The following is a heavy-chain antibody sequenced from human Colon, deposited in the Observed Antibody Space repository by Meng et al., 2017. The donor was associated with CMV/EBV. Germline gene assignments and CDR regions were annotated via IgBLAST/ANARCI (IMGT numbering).Heavy chain of an antibody. D-gene: IGHD2-21*01. V-gene: IGHV3-48*03. J-gene: IGHJ4*02. CDR1: GFTFSSYE. CDR2: ISFFGTGGNTI. Sequence: GESLKISCAGSGFTFSSYEMNWVRQAPGKGLEWVSFISFFGTGGNTISYADSVKGRFTISRDNAKSSLYLQMNGLRAEDTAIYYCARVGRNCGGDCYDYWGQGTLVTVSS. CDR3: ARVGRNCGGDCYDY.